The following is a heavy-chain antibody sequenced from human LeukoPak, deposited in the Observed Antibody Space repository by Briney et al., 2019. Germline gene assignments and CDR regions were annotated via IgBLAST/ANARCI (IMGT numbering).Heavy chain of an antibody. CDR3: ARGVQLLNWLDP. CDR1: GFTVSNNY. J-gene: IGHJ5*02. CDR2: LYGGGYT. D-gene: IGHD2-2*01. Sequence: GGSLRLSCAASGFTVSNNYMSWVRQAPGRGLEWVSLLYGGGYTYYSDSVTGRFTISSDNSKNILYLQMNSLRAEDTAVYYCARGVQLLNWLDPWGQGTLVTV. V-gene: IGHV3-53*01.